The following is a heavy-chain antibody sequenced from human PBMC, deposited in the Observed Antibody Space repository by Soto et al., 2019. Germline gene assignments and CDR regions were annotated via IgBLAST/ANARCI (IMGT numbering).Heavy chain of an antibody. CDR3: ARTHGDLDY. Sequence: QVQLVQSGAEVKKPGASVKVSCKASGYTFTNYDINWVRQASGQGLEWGGWLNPKRGYTGFAGKCXARXTXTRNNCISTAYMELSSLTSEDTAVYYCARTHGDLDYWGQGTLVTVSS. V-gene: IGHV1-8*01. D-gene: IGHD4-17*01. CDR2: LNPKRGYT. CDR1: GYTFTNYD. J-gene: IGHJ4*02.